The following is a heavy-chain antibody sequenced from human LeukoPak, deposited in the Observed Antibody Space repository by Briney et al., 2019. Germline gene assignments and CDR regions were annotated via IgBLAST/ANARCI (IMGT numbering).Heavy chain of an antibody. V-gene: IGHV1-69*13. D-gene: IGHD3-10*01. CDR2: IIPIFGTA. CDR3: ARVGERFAGLYNWFDP. CDR1: GGTFSSYA. J-gene: IGHJ5*02. Sequence: SVKVSCKASGGTFSSYAISWVRQAPGQGLEWMGGIIPIFGTANYAQKFQGRVTITADESTSTAYMELSGLRSEDTAVCYCARVGERFAGLYNWFDPWGQGTLVTVS.